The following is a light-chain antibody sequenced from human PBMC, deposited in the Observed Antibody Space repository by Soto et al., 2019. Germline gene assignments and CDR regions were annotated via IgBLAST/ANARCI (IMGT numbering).Light chain of an antibody. V-gene: IGKV3-15*01. CDR3: QQRSNWPPTIT. CDR2: GPA. Sequence: EIVLTQSPVTLSAYPGERANLSCRASESVFDYLAWFQQRPGQSPRLLIYGPATRATGIPGRFSGSGSGTEFTLTITSLQSEDFAVYYCQQRSNWPPTITFGQGTRLEI. J-gene: IGKJ5*01. CDR1: ESVFDY.